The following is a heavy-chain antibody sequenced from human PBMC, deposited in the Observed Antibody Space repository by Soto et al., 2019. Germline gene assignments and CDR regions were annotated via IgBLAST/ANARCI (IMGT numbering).Heavy chain of an antibody. Sequence: GGSLRLSCAASGFTVSSNYMSWVRQAPGRGLEWVSVIYSGGSTYYADSVKGRFTISRDDSKNTLYLQMNSLRAEDTAVYYCARDPKGSGQGGTDVWGQGTTVTVSS. J-gene: IGHJ6*02. CDR2: IYSGGST. CDR3: ARDPKGSGQGGTDV. V-gene: IGHV3-53*01. CDR1: GFTVSSNY. D-gene: IGHD2-15*01.